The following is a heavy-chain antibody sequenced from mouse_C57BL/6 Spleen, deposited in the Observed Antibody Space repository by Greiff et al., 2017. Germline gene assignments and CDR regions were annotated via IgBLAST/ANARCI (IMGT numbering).Heavy chain of an antibody. V-gene: IGHV5-4*01. CDR3: ARLHYYGSSPYWYFDV. CDR1: GFTFSSYA. Sequence: EVQGVESGGGLVKPGGSLKLSCAASGFTFSSYAMSWVRQTPEKRLEWVATISDGGSYTYYPDNVKGRFTISRDNAKNNLYLQMSHLKSEDTAMYYCARLHYYGSSPYWYFDVWGTGTTVTVSS. D-gene: IGHD1-1*01. CDR2: ISDGGSYT. J-gene: IGHJ1*03.